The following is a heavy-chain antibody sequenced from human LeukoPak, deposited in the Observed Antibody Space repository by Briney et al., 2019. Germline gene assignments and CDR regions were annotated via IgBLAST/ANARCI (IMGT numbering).Heavy chain of an antibody. CDR3: ARDVREYSSSSGRGWFDP. CDR2: IIPIFGTA. CDR1: GGTFSSYA. D-gene: IGHD6-6*01. Sequence: ASVKVSCKASGGTFSSYAISWVRPAPGQGLEWMGGIIPIFGTANYAQKFQGRVTITADESTSTAYMELSSLRSEDTAVYYCARDVREYSSSSGRGWFDPWGQGTLVTVSS. V-gene: IGHV1-69*13. J-gene: IGHJ5*02.